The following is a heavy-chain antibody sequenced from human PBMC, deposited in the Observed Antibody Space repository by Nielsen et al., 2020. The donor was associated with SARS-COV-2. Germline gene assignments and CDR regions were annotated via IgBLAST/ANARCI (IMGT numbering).Heavy chain of an antibody. D-gene: IGHD4-17*01. CDR2: ISSSTSI. CDR3: ARVGFYGDPEYLDY. J-gene: IGHJ4*02. V-gene: IGHV3-69-1*01. Sequence: GGSLRLSCSVSGFTFSNYEMNWVRQAPGKGLEWISYISSSTSIYYADSVKGRFTISRDNAKNTLYLQMNSLRVEDTAVYYCARVGFYGDPEYLDYWGPGTLVTVSS. CDR1: GFTFSNYE.